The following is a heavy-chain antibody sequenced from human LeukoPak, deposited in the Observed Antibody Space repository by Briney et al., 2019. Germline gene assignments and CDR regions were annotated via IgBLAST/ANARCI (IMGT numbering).Heavy chain of an antibody. CDR1: GFTFSSYS. Sequence: GGSLRLSCAASGFTFSSYSMNWVRQAPGKGLEWVSSISSSSSYIYYADSVKGRFTISRDNAKNSLYLQMNSLRAEDTAVYYCARDQIHYYGSGSPLFDYWGQETLVTVSS. CDR2: ISSSSSYI. D-gene: IGHD3-10*01. V-gene: IGHV3-21*01. J-gene: IGHJ4*02. CDR3: ARDQIHYYGSGSPLFDY.